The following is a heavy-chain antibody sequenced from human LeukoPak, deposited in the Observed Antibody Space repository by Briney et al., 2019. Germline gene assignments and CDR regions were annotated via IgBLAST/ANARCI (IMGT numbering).Heavy chain of an antibody. V-gene: IGHV4-59*01. J-gene: IGHJ3*02. CDR3: ARKRGYSYGYAFDI. Sequence: SETLSLTCTVSGDSIRSYYWSWIRQPPGKGLEWIGYIYYSGSTNYNPSLKSRVTISVDTSKNQFSLKLSSVTAADTAVYYCARKRGYSYGYAFDIWGQGTMVTVSS. CDR2: IYYSGST. D-gene: IGHD5-18*01. CDR1: GDSIRSYY.